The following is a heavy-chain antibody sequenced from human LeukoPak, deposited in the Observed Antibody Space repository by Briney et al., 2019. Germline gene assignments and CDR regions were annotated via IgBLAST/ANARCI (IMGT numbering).Heavy chain of an antibody. V-gene: IGHV4-61*02. J-gene: IGHJ5*02. D-gene: IGHD3-22*01. CDR3: ARDHYYDSSGYYSNWFDP. CDR2: IYTSGST. Sequence: PSETLSLTCTVSGGSISSSSYYWGWIRQPPGKGLEWIGRIYTSGSTNYNPSLKSRVTISVDTSKNQFSLKLSSVTAADTAVYYCARDHYYDSSGYYSNWFDPWGQGTLVTVSS. CDR1: GGSISSSSYY.